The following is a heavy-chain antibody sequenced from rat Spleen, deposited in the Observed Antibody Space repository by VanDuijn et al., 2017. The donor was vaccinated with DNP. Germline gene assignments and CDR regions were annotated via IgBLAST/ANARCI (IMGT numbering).Heavy chain of an antibody. CDR1: GFTFNNYW. CDR2: ITSSGGNT. CDR3: ARHGRRVFDY. J-gene: IGHJ2*01. V-gene: IGHV5-31*01. D-gene: IGHD1-11*01. Sequence: EVQLVETGGGLVQPGRSLKVSCVVSGFTFNNYWMTWIRQVPGKGLDWVASITSSGGNTYYPDSVKGRFTISRDNAKSTLYLQMNSLRSEDMATYYCARHGRRVFDYWGQGVMVTVSS.